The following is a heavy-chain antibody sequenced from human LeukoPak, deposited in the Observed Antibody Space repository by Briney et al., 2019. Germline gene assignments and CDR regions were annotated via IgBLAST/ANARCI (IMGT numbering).Heavy chain of an antibody. Sequence: GAAWKYSGKASCYAFTNYGLGWGSQCPGHGLEWMGWISGNGDNTKYVEEFQGRVTMTIDTSASTVYMELRGLRSDDTAVYYCARVHGYNVGIYYFDYWGQGTLVTVSS. D-gene: IGHD5-18*01. CDR2: ISGNGDNT. J-gene: IGHJ4*02. CDR1: CYAFTNYG. V-gene: IGHV1-18*01. CDR3: ARVHGYNVGIYYFDY.